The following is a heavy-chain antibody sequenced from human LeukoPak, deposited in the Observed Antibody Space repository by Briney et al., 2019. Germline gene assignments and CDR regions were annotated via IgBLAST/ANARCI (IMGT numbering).Heavy chain of an antibody. CDR1: GYTFTSYA. CDR2: INAGNGNT. V-gene: IGHV1-3*01. J-gene: IGHJ4*02. Sequence: ASVKVSCKASGYTFTSYAMHWVRQAPGQRLEWMGWINAGNGNTKYSQEFQGRVTMTTDTSTNTAYMELRSLRSDDTAMYYCARVDSGRYYGHDYWGQGTLITVTS. D-gene: IGHD1-26*01. CDR3: ARVDSGRYYGHDY.